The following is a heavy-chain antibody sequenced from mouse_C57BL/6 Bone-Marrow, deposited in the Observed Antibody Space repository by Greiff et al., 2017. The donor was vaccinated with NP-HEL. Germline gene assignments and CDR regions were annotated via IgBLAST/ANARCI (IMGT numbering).Heavy chain of an antibody. CDR2: INPGSGGT. J-gene: IGHJ3*01. V-gene: IGHV1-54*01. CDR1: GYAFTNYL. D-gene: IGHD1-1*01. Sequence: LVESGAELVRPGTSVKVSCKASGYAFTNYLIEWVKQRPGQGLEWIGVINPGSGGTNYNEKFKGKATLTADKSSSTAYMQLSSLTSEDSAVYFCARCYGSSPGFAYWGQGTLVTVSA. CDR3: ARCYGSSPGFAY.